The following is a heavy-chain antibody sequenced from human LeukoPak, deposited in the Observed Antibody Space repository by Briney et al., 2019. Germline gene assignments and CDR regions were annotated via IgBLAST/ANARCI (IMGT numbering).Heavy chain of an antibody. CDR2: ITAYNGNT. V-gene: IGHV1-18*01. Sequence: GASVKVSCKASRYTFTSYVISWVRQAPGQGLDWMGCITAYNGNTNYAQKLQGRVTMTTDTYTSTAYMELRSMRSGDTAVYYCARGRSITGTTTSDYWGQGTLVTVSS. CDR3: ARGRSITGTTTSDY. D-gene: IGHD1-7*01. CDR1: RYTFTSYV. J-gene: IGHJ4*02.